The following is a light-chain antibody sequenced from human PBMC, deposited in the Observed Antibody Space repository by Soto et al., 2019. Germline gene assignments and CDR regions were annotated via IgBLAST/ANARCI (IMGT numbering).Light chain of an antibody. CDR1: QTISSW. Sequence: DIQMTQSPSTLSGSVGDRVTITCRASQTISSWLAWYQQKPGKAPKLLIYKASTLKSGVPSRFSGSGSGTEFTRTLSSLQPDDFATHYCQHYNSYSEAFGQGTKVELK. CDR2: KAS. V-gene: IGKV1-5*03. J-gene: IGKJ1*01. CDR3: QHYNSYSEA.